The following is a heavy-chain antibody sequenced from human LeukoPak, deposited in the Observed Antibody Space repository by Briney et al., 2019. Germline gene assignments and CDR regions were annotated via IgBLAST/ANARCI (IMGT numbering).Heavy chain of an antibody. Sequence: QAGGSLRLSCAASGFTFSSYWMSWVRQAPGKGLVWVSRINSDGSSTSYADSVKGRFTISRDNAKNTLYLQMNSLRAEDTAVYYCARDQAYYYYMDVWGKGTTVTVSS. CDR2: INSDGSST. CDR1: GFTFSSYW. V-gene: IGHV3-74*01. J-gene: IGHJ6*03. CDR3: ARDQAYYYYMDV.